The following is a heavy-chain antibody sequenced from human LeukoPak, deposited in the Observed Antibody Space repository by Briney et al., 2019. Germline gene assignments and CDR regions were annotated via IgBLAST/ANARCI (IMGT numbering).Heavy chain of an antibody. J-gene: IGHJ4*02. CDR2: IYYSGST. Sequence: SETPSLTCTVSGGSISSGDYYWSWIRQPPGKGLEWIGYIYYSGSTYYNPSLNSRVTISVDTSKNQFSLKLSSLTAADTAVYYCARSSLYSSSWYFDYWGQGTLVTVSS. V-gene: IGHV4-30-4*08. D-gene: IGHD6-13*01. CDR1: GGSISSGDYY. CDR3: ARSSLYSSSWYFDY.